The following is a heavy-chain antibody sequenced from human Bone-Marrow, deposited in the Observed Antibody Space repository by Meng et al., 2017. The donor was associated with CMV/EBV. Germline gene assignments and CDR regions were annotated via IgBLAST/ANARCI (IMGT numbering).Heavy chain of an antibody. V-gene: IGHV3-74*03. Sequence: CAHSGVACRSLWLHWARQAPGKGLVWVSRLNSDESGTTYADSVKGRFTISRDNAKNTLYLQMNSLRAEDTAVYYCARVALRPHYYFDYWGQGTLVTVSS. J-gene: IGHJ4*02. CDR3: ARVALRPHYYFDY. D-gene: IGHD3-16*01. CDR2: LNSDESGT. CDR1: GVACRSLW.